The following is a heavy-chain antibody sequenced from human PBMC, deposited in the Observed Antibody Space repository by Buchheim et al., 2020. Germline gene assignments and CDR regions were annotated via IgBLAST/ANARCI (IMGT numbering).Heavy chain of an antibody. V-gene: IGHV3-23*04. CDR2: ISGSGGDR. CDR1: GFTFSSYA. J-gene: IGHJ4*02. D-gene: IGHD6-13*01. CDR3: AKDGTLAAAATTYFNY. Sequence: VQLVESGGGVVQPGRSLRLSCAASGFTFSSYAMSWVRQAPGKGLEWVSVISGSGGDRYYADSVKGRFTISRDNSKNTLYLQMNSLRAEDTAVYYCAKDGTLAAAATTYFNYWGQGTL.